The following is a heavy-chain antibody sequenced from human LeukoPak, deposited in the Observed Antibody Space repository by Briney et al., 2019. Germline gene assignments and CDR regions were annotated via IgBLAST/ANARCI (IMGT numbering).Heavy chain of an antibody. J-gene: IGHJ4*02. CDR3: ARDRTLYCSGGNCYSGGFDY. CDR2: FYDSGST. D-gene: IGHD2-15*01. Sequence: SETLSLTCSVSGGSFSPYYWSWIRQPPGKGLEWIGYFYDSGSTTYNPSLKSRVTISVDTSKNQFSLKMSSVTAADTAVYYCARDRTLYCSGGNCYSGGFDYWGQGTPVTVSS. CDR1: GGSFSPYY. V-gene: IGHV4-59*01.